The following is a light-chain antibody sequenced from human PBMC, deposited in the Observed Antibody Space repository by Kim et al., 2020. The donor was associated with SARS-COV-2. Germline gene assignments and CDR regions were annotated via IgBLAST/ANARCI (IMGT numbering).Light chain of an antibody. CDR2: QDS. CDR3: QAWDSSTGVV. J-gene: IGLJ2*01. V-gene: IGLV3-1*01. Sequence: SYELTQPPSVSVSPGQTASITCSGDKLGDKYACWYQQKPGQSPVLVIYQDSKRPSGISERFPGSNSGNTATLTISGTQAMDEADYYCQAWDSSTGVVFGGGTQLTVL. CDR1: KLGDKY.